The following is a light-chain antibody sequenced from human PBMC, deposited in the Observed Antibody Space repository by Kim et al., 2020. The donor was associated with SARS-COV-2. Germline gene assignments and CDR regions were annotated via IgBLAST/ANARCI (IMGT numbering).Light chain of an antibody. CDR1: QTINSW. CDR3: QQYNSYPYT. V-gene: IGKV1-5*03. CDR2: RAS. J-gene: IGKJ2*01. Sequence: SASVGDRVTITCRASQTINSWLARYQQKPGKAPNLLISRASNLESGVPSRFSGSGSGTEFTLTISSLQPDDFATYYCQQYNSYPYTFGQGTKLEI.